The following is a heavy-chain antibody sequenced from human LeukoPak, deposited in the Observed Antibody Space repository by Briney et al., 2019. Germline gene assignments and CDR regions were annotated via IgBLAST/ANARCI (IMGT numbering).Heavy chain of an antibody. CDR1: GFTFRRYN. J-gene: IGHJ4*02. CDR3: ARDGITMRILEY. D-gene: IGHD3-10*01. V-gene: IGHV3-21*01. Sequence: GGSRKSSGATPGFTFRRYNRNWSRQPPGKGLEWFSSITSSSIYKYYADSMKGRFTISRDNAKNSLYLQMDSLRAEDTAVYYCARDGITMRILEYWGQGTLVTVSS. CDR2: ITSSSIYK.